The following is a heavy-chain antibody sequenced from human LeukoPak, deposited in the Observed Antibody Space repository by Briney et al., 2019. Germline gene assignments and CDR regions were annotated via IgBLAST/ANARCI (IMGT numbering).Heavy chain of an antibody. CDR2: IKSKTDGGTT. CDR3: TSDWDYGDYEIGYYFDY. V-gene: IGHV3-15*01. Sequence: GGSLRLSCAASGFTFSSYWMSWVRQAPGKGLEWVGRIKSKTDGGTTDYAAPVKGRFTISRDDSKNTLYLQMNSLKTEDTAVYYCTSDWDYGDYEIGYYFDYWGQGTLVTVSS. D-gene: IGHD4-17*01. J-gene: IGHJ4*02. CDR1: GFTFSSYW.